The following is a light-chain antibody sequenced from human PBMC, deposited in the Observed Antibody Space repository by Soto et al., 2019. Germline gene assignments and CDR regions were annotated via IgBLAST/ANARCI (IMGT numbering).Light chain of an antibody. CDR3: QQYDSAPSLT. Sequence: DIQMTQSPSSLSASVGDRVTVTCRASQGISSFLAWYQQKPGKVPKLLIYAASTLQPGAPSRFSGSGYGTDFTLTISSLQPEDVATDYCQQYDSAPSLTFGGGTKVEIK. V-gene: IGKV1-27*01. CDR1: QGISSF. CDR2: AAS. J-gene: IGKJ4*01.